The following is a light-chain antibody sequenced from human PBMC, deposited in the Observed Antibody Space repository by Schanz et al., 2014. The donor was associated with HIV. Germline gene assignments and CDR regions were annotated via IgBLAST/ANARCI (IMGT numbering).Light chain of an antibody. V-gene: IGLV2-14*03. J-gene: IGLJ2*01. CDR2: DVT. Sequence: QSALTQPASVSGSPGQSITISCTGTSSDVGGYNYVSWYQQHPGKAPKLMIYDVTNRPSGVSNRFSGSKSGNTASLTISGLQAEDEADYYCNSYVGGNYVIFGGGTKLTVL. CDR3: NSYVGGNYVI. CDR1: SSDVGGYNY.